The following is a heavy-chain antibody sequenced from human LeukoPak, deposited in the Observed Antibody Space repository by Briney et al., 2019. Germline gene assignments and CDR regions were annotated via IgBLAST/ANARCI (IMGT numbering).Heavy chain of an antibody. CDR2: IYTSGGT. D-gene: IGHD4-17*01. V-gene: IGHV4-4*07. Sequence: SETLSLTCTVSGGSISSYYWSWIRQPAGKGLEWIGRIYTSGGTNYNPSLKSRVTMSVDTSKNQFSLKLSSVTAADTAVYYCARAAVTKVTPPEYDAFDIWGQGTMVTVSS. J-gene: IGHJ3*02. CDR3: ARAAVTKVTPPEYDAFDI. CDR1: GGSISSYY.